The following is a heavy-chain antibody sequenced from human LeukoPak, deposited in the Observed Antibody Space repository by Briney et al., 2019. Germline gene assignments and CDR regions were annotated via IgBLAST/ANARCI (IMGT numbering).Heavy chain of an antibody. V-gene: IGHV3-48*01. CDR1: GFTFSSYS. CDR2: ISSSSSTI. J-gene: IGHJ3*02. Sequence: PGGSLRLSCAASGFTFSSYSMNWVRQAPGKGLEWVSYISSSSSTIYYADSVKGRFTISRDNAKNSLYLQMNSLRAEDTAVYYCARVKSPPLGAFDIWGQGTMVTVSS. CDR3: ARVKSPPLGAFDI.